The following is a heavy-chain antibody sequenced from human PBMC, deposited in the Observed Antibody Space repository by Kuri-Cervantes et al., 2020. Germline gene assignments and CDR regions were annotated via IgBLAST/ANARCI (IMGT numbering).Heavy chain of an antibody. J-gene: IGHJ4*02. Sequence: GGSLRLSCAASGFTFSNYGMHWVRQAPGKGLEWVTFIRYDGSNKYYADSVKGRFTISRDNSKNTLYLQMNSLRAEDTAVYYCAKVRSVDTAMVPHFDYWGQGTLVTVSS. CDR1: GFTFSNYG. D-gene: IGHD5-18*01. CDR2: IRYDGSNK. CDR3: AKVRSVDTAMVPHFDY. V-gene: IGHV3-30*02.